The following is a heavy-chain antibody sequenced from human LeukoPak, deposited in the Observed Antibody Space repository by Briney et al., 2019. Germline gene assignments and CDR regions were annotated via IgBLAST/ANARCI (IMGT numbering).Heavy chain of an antibody. CDR3: VRDISGYYFDY. CDR2: INSSSSTI. Sequence: PGGSLRLSCAASGFTFSSYSMNWVRQAPGKGLEWVSYINSSSSTIYYADSVKGRFTISRDNAKNSLYLQMNSLRAEDTALYYCVRDISGYYFDYWGQGTLVTVSS. CDR1: GFTFSSYS. V-gene: IGHV3-48*01. D-gene: IGHD3-22*01. J-gene: IGHJ4*02.